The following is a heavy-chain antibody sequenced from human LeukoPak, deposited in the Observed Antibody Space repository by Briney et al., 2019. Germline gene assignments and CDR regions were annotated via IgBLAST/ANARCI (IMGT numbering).Heavy chain of an antibody. Sequence: PSETLSLTCTVSGGSISSYYWSWIRQPPGKGLEWIGYIYYSGSTNYNPSLKSRVTISVDTSKNQFSLKLSSVTAADTAVYYCARGGLRYFDWLLSSYYFDYWGQGTLVTVSS. CDR1: GGSISSYY. D-gene: IGHD3-9*01. CDR2: IYYSGST. CDR3: ARGGLRYFDWLLSSYYFDY. V-gene: IGHV4-59*12. J-gene: IGHJ4*02.